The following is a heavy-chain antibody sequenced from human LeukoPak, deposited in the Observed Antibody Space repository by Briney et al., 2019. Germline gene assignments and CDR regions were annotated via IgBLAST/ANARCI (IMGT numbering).Heavy chain of an antibody. CDR1: GFTFSNYA. V-gene: IGHV3-23*01. D-gene: IGHD2-21*02. J-gene: IGHJ4*02. CDR3: AKDFVVVPGNVNYFGY. CDR2: ISGSGDNT. Sequence: GGSLRLSCAASGFTFSNYAMSWVRQAPGKGLEWVSAISGSGDNTYYADSVKGRFTVSRGNSKNTLYVQMKSLRAEDTAVYYCAKDFVVVPGNVNYFGYWGQGTLVTVSS.